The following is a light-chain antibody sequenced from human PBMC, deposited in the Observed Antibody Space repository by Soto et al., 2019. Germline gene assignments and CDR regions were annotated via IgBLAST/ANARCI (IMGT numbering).Light chain of an antibody. CDR1: QSISRF. V-gene: IGKV1-39*01. CDR3: QQYNSYST. Sequence: DFQMAQSPSSLSASVGDRVTITCRASQSISRFLNWYQQKPGKAPTLLIYSTSNLQSGVPSRFSGGGSGTEFTLTISSLQPDDFATYYCQQYNSYSTFGQGTKVDIK. J-gene: IGKJ1*01. CDR2: STS.